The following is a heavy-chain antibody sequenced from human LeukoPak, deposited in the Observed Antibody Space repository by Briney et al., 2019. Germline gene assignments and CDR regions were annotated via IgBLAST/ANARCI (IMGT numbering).Heavy chain of an antibody. CDR1: GYTLTKLS. CDR2: FDPEDGER. D-gene: IGHD3-16*02. V-gene: IGHV1-24*01. CDR3: ATSPGSCRHYDY. J-gene: IGHJ4*02. Sequence: ATVKVSCKISGYTLTKLSMHWVRQAPGKGLEWMGGFDPEDGERIYAQNFQGRVTMAEDTSTDTAYMELSSLRSEDTAVYYCATSPGSCRHYDYWGQGTLVTV.